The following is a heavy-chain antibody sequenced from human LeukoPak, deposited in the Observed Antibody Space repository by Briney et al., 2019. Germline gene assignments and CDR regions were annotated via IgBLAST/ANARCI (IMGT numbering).Heavy chain of an antibody. CDR2: INPSGGST. CDR1: GYTFTSYY. J-gene: IGHJ3*02. Sequence: GASVKVSCKASGYTFTSYYMHWVRQAPGQGLEWMGIINPSGGSTSYAQKFQGRVTMTRDTSTSTVYMELSSLRSEDTAVYYCARALYYYDSSGYYFDIWGQGTMVTVSS. D-gene: IGHD3-22*01. V-gene: IGHV1-46*01. CDR3: ARALYYYDSSGYYFDI.